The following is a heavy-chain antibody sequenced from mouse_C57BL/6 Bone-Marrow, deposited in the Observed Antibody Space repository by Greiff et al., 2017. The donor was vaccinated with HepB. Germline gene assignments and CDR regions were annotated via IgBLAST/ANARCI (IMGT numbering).Heavy chain of an antibody. Sequence: QVQLQQPGAELVKPGASVKLSCKASGYTFTSYWMHWVKQRPGQGLEWIGMIHPNSGSTNYNEKFKSKATLTVDKSSSTAYMQLSSLTSEDSAVYYCAMEYGSRYWYFDVWGTGTTVTVSS. V-gene: IGHV1-64*01. J-gene: IGHJ1*03. CDR1: GYTFTSYW. CDR3: AMEYGSRYWYFDV. CDR2: IHPNSGST. D-gene: IGHD1-1*02.